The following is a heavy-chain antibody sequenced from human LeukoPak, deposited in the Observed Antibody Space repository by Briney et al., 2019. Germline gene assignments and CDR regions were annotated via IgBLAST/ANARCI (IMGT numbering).Heavy chain of an antibody. Sequence: PGGSLRLSCAASGFTFGSCSMNWDRQAPGKGLEWVSSISSSSSYIYYADSVKGRFTISRDNAKNSLYLQMNSLRAEDTAVYYCAREVRVGFDYWGQGTLVTVSS. V-gene: IGHV3-21*01. CDR2: ISSSSSYI. J-gene: IGHJ4*02. CDR3: AREVRVGFDY. CDR1: GFTFGSCS. D-gene: IGHD1-26*01.